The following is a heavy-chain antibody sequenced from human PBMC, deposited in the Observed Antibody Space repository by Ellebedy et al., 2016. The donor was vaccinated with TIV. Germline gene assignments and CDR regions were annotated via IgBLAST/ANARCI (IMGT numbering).Heavy chain of an antibody. D-gene: IGHD3-22*01. V-gene: IGHV1-46*01. CDR3: ARGDNYYYDSSGYYYSY. CDR1: GYTFTSYY. CDR2: INPTSGSS. J-gene: IGHJ4*02. Sequence: ASVKVSCKASGYTFTSYYFYWLRQAPGQGLEWMGIINPTSGSSNYVQKFQGRVTMTRDTSTSTVYMDLSSLRYEDTAVYYCARGDNYYYDSSGYYYSYWGQGTLVTVSS.